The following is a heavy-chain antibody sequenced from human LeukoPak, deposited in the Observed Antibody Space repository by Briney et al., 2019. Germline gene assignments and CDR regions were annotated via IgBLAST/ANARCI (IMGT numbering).Heavy chain of an antibody. V-gene: IGHV3-30*01. D-gene: IGHD2-2*01. Sequence: GSLRLSCAASGFTFSSYAMPWVRQAPGKGLGWVAVISYDGSNKYYADSVKGRFTISRDNSKNTLYLQMNSLRAEDTAVYYCAKVRIVVVPAATFDYWGQGTLVTVSS. CDR3: AKVRIVVVPAATFDY. J-gene: IGHJ4*02. CDR2: ISYDGSNK. CDR1: GFTFSSYA.